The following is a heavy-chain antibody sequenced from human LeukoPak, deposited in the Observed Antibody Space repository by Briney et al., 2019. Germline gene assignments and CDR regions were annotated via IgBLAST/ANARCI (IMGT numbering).Heavy chain of an antibody. V-gene: IGHV3-48*02. J-gene: IGHJ6*02. CDR3: MTGYTYYYYYGMDV. CDR2: ISSSSSTI. Sequence: GGSLRLSCAASGFTVSSYSMNWVRQAPGKGLEWVSYISSSSSTIYYADSVKGRFTISRDNAKNSLYLQMNSLRDEDTAVYYAMTGYTYYYYYGMDVWGQGTTVTVSS. CDR1: GFTVSSYS. D-gene: IGHD3-9*01.